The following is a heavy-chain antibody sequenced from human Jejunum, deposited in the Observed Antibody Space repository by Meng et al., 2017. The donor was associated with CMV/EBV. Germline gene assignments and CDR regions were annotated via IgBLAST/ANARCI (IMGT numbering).Heavy chain of an antibody. CDR1: GYRFASYG. CDR2: NSLYNGNT. J-gene: IGHJ4*02. Sequence: QVQLVQSGAEGTKPGASVTVSCETAGYRFASYGISWLRQAPGQGLEWMGWNSLYNGNTNYAQNLQGRVTMTTDTSTNSAYMELRNLRSDDTAVYYCARVAYGANYLDSWGQGTLVTVSS. V-gene: IGHV1-18*01. D-gene: IGHD4/OR15-4a*01. CDR3: ARVAYGANYLDS.